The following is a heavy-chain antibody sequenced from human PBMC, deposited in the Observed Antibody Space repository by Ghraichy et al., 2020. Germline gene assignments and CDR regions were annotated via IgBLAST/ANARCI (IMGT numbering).Heavy chain of an antibody. CDR1: GYSISSGYY. Sequence: SETLSLTCAVSGYSISSGYYWGRIRQPPGKGLEWIGIIYHSGTTYYNPSLESRVTISVDTSKNQFSLKLTSVTAADTAVYYCARDQRDSHYGMDVWGQGTTVTVSS. V-gene: IGHV4-38-2*02. CDR3: ARDQRDSHYGMDV. D-gene: IGHD2-15*01. CDR2: IYHSGTT. J-gene: IGHJ6*02.